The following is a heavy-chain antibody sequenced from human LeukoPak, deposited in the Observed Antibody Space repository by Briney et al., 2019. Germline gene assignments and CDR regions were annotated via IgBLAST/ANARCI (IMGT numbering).Heavy chain of an antibody. CDR3: ARESESSGWYDY. V-gene: IGHV3-43*02. D-gene: IGHD6-19*01. CDR2: ISGDGGSA. CDR1: GFMFHDYA. Sequence: GGSLRLSCAAPGFMFHDYAIHWVRQAPGKGLEWVSLISGDGGSAFYADSVKGRFTISRDNSKNSLYLQMNSLRSDDTALYYCARESESSGWYDYWGQGTLVTVSS. J-gene: IGHJ4*02.